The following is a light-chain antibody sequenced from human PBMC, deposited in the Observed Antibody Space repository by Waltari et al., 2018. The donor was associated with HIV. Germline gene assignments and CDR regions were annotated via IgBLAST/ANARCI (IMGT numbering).Light chain of an antibody. CDR1: QSFTNKY. CDR3: HQYGSSPPFT. CDR2: DIS. J-gene: IGKJ4*01. V-gene: IGKV3D-20*01. Sequence: EVVLTQSPATLSLSPGDTATLSCGASQSFTNKYLAWFQQKPGLAPMLLIYDISSRATDIPDRFSGSGSGTDFTLTISRLEPEDFAVYYCHQYGSSPPFTFGGGTKVESK.